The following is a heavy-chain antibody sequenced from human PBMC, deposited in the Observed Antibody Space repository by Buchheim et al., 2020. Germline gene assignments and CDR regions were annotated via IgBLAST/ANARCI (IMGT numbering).Heavy chain of an antibody. D-gene: IGHD7-27*01. CDR1: GGSISSSNW. CDR2: IYYSGST. V-gene: IGHV4-31*11. J-gene: IGHJ4*02. Sequence: QVQLQESGPGLVKPSGTLSLTCAVSGGSISSSNWWSWIRQHPGKGLEWIGYIYYSGSTYYNPSLKSRVTISVDTSKNQFSLKLSSVTAADTAVYYCARAYSQFNWAFDYWGQGTL. CDR3: ARAYSQFNWAFDY.